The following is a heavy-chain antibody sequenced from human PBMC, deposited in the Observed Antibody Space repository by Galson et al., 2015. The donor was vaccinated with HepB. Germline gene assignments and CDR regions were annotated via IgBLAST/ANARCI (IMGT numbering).Heavy chain of an antibody. D-gene: IGHD4-23*01. J-gene: IGHJ4*02. CDR2: ISGSGGST. V-gene: IGHV3-23*01. CDR3: AKDPSRWYAPPAEGSFDY. Sequence: SLRLSCAASGFTFSSYAMSWVRQAPGKGLEWVSAISGSGGSTYYADSVKGRFTISRDNSKNTLYLQMNSLRAEDTAVYYCAKDPSRWYAPPAEGSFDYWGQGTLVTVSS. CDR1: GFTFSSYA.